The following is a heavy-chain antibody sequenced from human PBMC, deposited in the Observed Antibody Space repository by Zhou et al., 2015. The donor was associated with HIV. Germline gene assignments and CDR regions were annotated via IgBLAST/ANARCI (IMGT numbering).Heavy chain of an antibody. CDR2: IIPFFLAV. CDR3: AIVGFYDSSGSYSPFGY. CDR1: GSTFKYG. Sequence: QVQLVQSGAEVKKPGSSVKVSCKASGSTFKYGLNWVRQAPGQGLEWMGGIIPFFLAVNYAPQFQGRVTITADESTSTAYMEMSSLASEDTAVYYCAIVGFYDSSGSYSPFGYWGQGTLVTVSS. J-gene: IGHJ4*02. D-gene: IGHD3-22*01. V-gene: IGHV1-69*01.